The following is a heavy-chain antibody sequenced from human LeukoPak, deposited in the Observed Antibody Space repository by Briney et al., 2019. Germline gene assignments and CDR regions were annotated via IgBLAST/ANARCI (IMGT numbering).Heavy chain of an antibody. J-gene: IGHJ4*02. CDR3: ARVDDFWSGYPAE. Sequence: SETLSLTCTVSGGSISSSGSYWAWIRQPPGKGLEWIGNVYYSGSTYYNSSLNSRLTISVDTSKNQFSLRLRSVTAADTAVYYCARVDDFWSGYPAEWGQGTLVTVSS. D-gene: IGHD3-3*01. CDR1: GGSISSSGSY. V-gene: IGHV4-39*01. CDR2: VYYSGST.